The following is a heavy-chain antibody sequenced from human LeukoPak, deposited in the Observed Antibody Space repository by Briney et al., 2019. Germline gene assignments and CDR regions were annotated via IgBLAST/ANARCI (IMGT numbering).Heavy chain of an antibody. V-gene: IGHV3-23*01. CDR3: ARNLGYCSSTSCLRYYYYYGMDV. CDR1: GFTFSSYA. J-gene: IGHJ6*02. Sequence: GGSLRLSCAASGFTFSSYAMSWVRQAPGKGLEWVSAISGSGGSTYYADSVKGRFTISRDNSKNTLYLQMNSLRAEDTAVYYCARNLGYCSSTSCLRYYYYYGMDVWGQGITVTVSS. D-gene: IGHD2-2*01. CDR2: ISGSGGST.